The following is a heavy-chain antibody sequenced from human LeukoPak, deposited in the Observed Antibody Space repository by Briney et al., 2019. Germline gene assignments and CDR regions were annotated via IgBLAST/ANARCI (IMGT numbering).Heavy chain of an antibody. CDR1: GYTFTSYD. CDR3: ARLKYCTNGVCYAGFDY. CDR2: INAGNGNT. J-gene: IGHJ4*02. Sequence: ASVKVSCKASGYTFTSYDMHWVRQAPGRRLEWMGWINAGNGNTKYSQKFQGRVTITRDTSADTANMELSSLRSEDTAVYYCARLKYCTNGVCYAGFDYWGQGTLVTVSS. D-gene: IGHD2-8*01. V-gene: IGHV1-3*01.